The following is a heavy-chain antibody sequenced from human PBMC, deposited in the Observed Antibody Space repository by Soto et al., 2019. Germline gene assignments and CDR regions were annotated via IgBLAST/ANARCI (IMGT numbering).Heavy chain of an antibody. V-gene: IGHV1-18*01. Sequence: QVHLVQSGAEVKKPGASVKVSCKGSGYGFTTYGITWVRQAPGQGLEWMAWISAHNGNTNFAQKLQGRVTVTRDTPTSTAYMVLGSLSSDDTAVYYCARGRYGDYWAKGALVTSAS. J-gene: IGHJ4*02. CDR3: ARGRYGDY. CDR2: ISAHNGNT. D-gene: IGHD1-1*01. CDR1: GYGFTTYG.